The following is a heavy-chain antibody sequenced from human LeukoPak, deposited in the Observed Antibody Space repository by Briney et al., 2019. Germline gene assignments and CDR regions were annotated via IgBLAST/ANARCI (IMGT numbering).Heavy chain of an antibody. V-gene: IGHV5-51*01. J-gene: IGHJ4*02. CDR1: EYSFATYW. CDR2: IYPSDSDT. CDR3: ARPLQGIVGATGFDY. D-gene: IGHD1-26*01. Sequence: GESLKISCQGSEYSFATYWIAWLRQMPVKGLAWIGIIYPSDSDTRYGPSFQGQVTISADKSIQTAYLQWSSLKASDTAMYYCARPLQGIVGATGFDYWGQGTLVTVSS.